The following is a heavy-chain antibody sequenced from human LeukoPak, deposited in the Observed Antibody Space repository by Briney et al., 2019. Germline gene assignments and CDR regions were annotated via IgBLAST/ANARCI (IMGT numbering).Heavy chain of an antibody. Sequence: SETLSLTCTVSGGSISSGSYDWYWIRQPAGKGLEWIGHLYTSGSMSYNPSLKSRVTISVDTSKNQFSLKLTSVTAADTAVYYCTKGRGIWGQGTLVTVSS. CDR3: TKGRGI. D-gene: IGHD3-10*01. J-gene: IGHJ4*02. V-gene: IGHV4-61*09. CDR1: GGSISSGSYD. CDR2: LYTSGSM.